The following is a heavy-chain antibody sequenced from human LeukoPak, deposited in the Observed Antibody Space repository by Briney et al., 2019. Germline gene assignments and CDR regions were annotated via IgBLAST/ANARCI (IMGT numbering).Heavy chain of an antibody. V-gene: IGHV1-18*01. CDR3: ARLSTDSSGYYYVWWFDP. CDR1: GYTFTSYG. J-gene: IGHJ5*02. CDR2: TSAYNGNT. Sequence: ASVKVSCKASGYTFTSYGISWVRQPPGQGLERMGWTSAYNGNTNYAQKLQGRVTMTRDTCTSTAYMELRSLRSDDTAVYYCARLSTDSSGYYYVWWFDPWGQGTLVTVSS. D-gene: IGHD3-22*01.